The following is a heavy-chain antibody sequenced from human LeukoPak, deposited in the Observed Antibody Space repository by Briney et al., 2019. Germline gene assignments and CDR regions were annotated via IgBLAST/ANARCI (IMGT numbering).Heavy chain of an antibody. J-gene: IGHJ4*02. V-gene: IGHV5-51*01. CDR2: IYFVDSNV. CDR3: ASARDGTLMWDY. Sequence: GESLKISCQGSGYNFGNHWIGWVRQTPGKGLEWMGIIYFVDSNVKYSPPFQGQVTISADKSINTAYLQWISLETSDTAMYYCASARDGTLMWDYWSQGTLVTVSS. CDR1: GYNFGNHW. D-gene: IGHD2-21*01.